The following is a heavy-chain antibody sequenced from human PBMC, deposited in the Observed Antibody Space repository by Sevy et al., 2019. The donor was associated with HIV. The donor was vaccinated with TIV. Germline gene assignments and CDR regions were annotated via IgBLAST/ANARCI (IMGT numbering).Heavy chain of an antibody. Sequence: GGSLRLSCAASGFTFSSYWMSWVRQAPGKGLEWVANIKQDGSEKYYVDSVKGRFTISRDNAKNSLYLQMISLRAEDTAVYYCARAGYDILTGYYRLGAFDIWGQGTMVTVSS. V-gene: IGHV3-7*01. J-gene: IGHJ3*02. CDR3: ARAGYDILTGYYRLGAFDI. CDR1: GFTFSSYW. D-gene: IGHD3-9*01. CDR2: IKQDGSEK.